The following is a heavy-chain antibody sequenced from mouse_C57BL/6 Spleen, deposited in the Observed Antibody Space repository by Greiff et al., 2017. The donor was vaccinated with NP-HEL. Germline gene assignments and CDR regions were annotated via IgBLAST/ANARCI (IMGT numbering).Heavy chain of an antibody. J-gene: IGHJ1*03. V-gene: IGHV1-82*01. Sequence: VQLQQSGPELVKPGASVKISCKASGYAFSSSWMNWVKQRPGKGLEWIGRTYPGDGDTNYNGKFKGKATLTADKSSSTAYMQLSSLTSEDSAVYFCARSPDYYGSSHWYFDVWGTGTTVTVSS. CDR2: TYPGDGDT. D-gene: IGHD1-1*01. CDR3: ARSPDYYGSSHWYFDV. CDR1: GYAFSSSW.